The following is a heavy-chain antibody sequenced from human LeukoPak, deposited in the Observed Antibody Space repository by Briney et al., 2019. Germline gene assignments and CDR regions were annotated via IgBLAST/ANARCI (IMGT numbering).Heavy chain of an antibody. CDR2: INGDGSEK. CDR3: VTGGGAY. J-gene: IGHJ4*02. D-gene: IGHD3-16*01. CDR1: GLTFNSHW. Sequence: GGSLRLSCAASGLTFNSHWMSWVRQAPGKGLGWVAMINGDGSEKNYVDSVKGLFTISRENAKNSLYLQMNNLRAEDMGVYYCVTGGGAYWGQGTLVTVS. V-gene: IGHV3-7*01.